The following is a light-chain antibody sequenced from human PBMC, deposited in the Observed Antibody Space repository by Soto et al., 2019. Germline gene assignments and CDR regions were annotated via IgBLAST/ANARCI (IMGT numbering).Light chain of an antibody. J-gene: IGLJ1*01. Sequence: QSVLTQPASVSGSPGQSITISCNGTSSDVGGHDYVSWYQQHPGKAPKLTIFEVSNRPSGVSNRLSGSKSGNTASLTISGLQAEDEADYYCSSYTDSNSFYVFGSGTKLTVL. CDR2: EVS. CDR3: SSYTDSNSFYV. CDR1: SSDVGGHDY. V-gene: IGLV2-14*01.